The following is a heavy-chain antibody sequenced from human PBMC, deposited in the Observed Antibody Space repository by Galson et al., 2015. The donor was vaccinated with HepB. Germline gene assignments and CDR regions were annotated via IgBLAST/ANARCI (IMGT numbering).Heavy chain of an antibody. J-gene: IGHJ3*02. CDR2: INSDGSST. D-gene: IGHD2-2*01. CDR3: ARRPAAPRDAFDI. CDR1: GFTFSSYW. V-gene: IGHV3-74*01. Sequence: SLRLSCAASGFTFSSYWMHWVRQAPGKGLVWVSRINSDGSSTSYADSVKGRFTISRDNAKNTLYLQMNSLRAEDTAVYYCARRPAAPRDAFDIWGQGTMVTVSS.